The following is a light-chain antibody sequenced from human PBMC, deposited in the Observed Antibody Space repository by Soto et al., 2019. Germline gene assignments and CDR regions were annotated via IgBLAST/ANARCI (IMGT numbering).Light chain of an antibody. CDR2: GAS. CDR1: QSVSRSY. CDR3: QQDHNWPPKYT. J-gene: IGKJ2*01. V-gene: IGKV3-20*01. Sequence: EIVLTQSPGTLSLSPGERATLSCRASQSVSRSYLDWYQQKPGQAPRLLIYGASSRATGIPDRFSGSGSGTDFTLTISRLEPEDFAVDYCQQDHNWPPKYTFGQGNKLQIK.